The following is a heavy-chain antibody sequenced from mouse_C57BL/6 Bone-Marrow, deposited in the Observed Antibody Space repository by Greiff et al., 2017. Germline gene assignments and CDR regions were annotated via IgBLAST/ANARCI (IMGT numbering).Heavy chain of an antibody. CDR2: IDPSDSYT. J-gene: IGHJ4*01. V-gene: IGHV1-69*01. CDR3: ARVCSNYYAMDY. D-gene: IGHD2-5*01. Sequence: QVQLQQPGAELVMPGASVKLSCKASGYTFTSYWMHWVKQRPGQGLEWIGEIDPSDSYTNYNQKFKGKSTLTVDKSSSTAYMQLSSLTSEDSAVYYCARVCSNYYAMDYWGQGTSVTVSS. CDR1: GYTFTSYW.